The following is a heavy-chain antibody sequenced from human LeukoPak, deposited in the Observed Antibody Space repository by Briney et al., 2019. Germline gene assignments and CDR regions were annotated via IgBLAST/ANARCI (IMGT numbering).Heavy chain of an antibody. V-gene: IGHV1-8*01. CDR3: ARRAGRVTAVGY. J-gene: IGHJ4*02. CDR2: MNPNSGNT. Sequence: ASVKVSCKASGYTFTSYDINWVRQATGQGLEWMGWMNPNSGNTGYAQKFQGRVTMTRNTSISTAYMELSSLRSEDTAVYYCARRAGRVTAVGYWGQGTLVTVSS. CDR1: GYTFTSYD. D-gene: IGHD2-21*02.